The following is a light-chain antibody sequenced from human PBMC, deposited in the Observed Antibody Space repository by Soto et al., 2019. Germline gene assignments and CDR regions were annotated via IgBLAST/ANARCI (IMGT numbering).Light chain of an antibody. V-gene: IGKV1-17*01. Sequence: DIQMTQSPSSLSASVGDRVTITCRASQGISNLLGWFQHKPGKAPKRLIYAASSLQGGVPSRFSGSGSGTEFTLTIPGLQPEDFSDYYCLQHNTYQYTFGQGTKLEIK. CDR3: LQHNTYQYT. CDR2: AAS. J-gene: IGKJ2*01. CDR1: QGISNL.